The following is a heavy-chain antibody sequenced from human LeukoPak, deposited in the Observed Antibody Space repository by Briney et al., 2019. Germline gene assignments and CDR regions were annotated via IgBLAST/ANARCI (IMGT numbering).Heavy chain of an antibody. CDR1: GLTFSSYW. Sequence: GGSLRLSCAASGLTFSSYWMSWVRQAPGKGLEWVANIKQDGSEKYYVDSVKGRFTISRDNAKNSLYLQMNSLRAEDTAVYYCARDSRIQLWRDWGQGTLVTVSS. D-gene: IGHD5-18*01. CDR3: ARDSRIQLWRD. CDR2: IKQDGSEK. J-gene: IGHJ4*02. V-gene: IGHV3-7*03.